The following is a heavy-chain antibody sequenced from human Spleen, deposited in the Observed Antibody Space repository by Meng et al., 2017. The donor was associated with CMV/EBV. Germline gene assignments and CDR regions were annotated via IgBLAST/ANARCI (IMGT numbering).Heavy chain of an antibody. V-gene: IGHV4-39*02. CDR2: VFYTGRT. CDR3: AREAYYYDTSGYSSFDS. D-gene: IGHD3-22*01. J-gene: IGHJ4*02. CDR1: SRSTDS. Sequence: SRSTDSWGWIRQPPGKGLEWIGTVFYTGRTYYSPSLTGRVTVSADTSKNQFSLRLSSVTAADTAVYFCAREAYYYDTSGYSSFDSWGQGTLVTVSS.